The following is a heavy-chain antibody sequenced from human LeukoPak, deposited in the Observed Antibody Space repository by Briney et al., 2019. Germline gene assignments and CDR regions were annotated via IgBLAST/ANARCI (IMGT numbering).Heavy chain of an antibody. D-gene: IGHD1-26*01. J-gene: IGHJ4*02. CDR2: ISYDGSNK. V-gene: IGHV3-30-3*01. CDR3: ARDGGSYYSFDY. Sequence: PGGSLRLSCAASGFTFSSYAMHWVRQAPGKGLEWVAVISYDGSNKYYADSVKGRFTISRDNSKSTLYLQMNSLRAEDTAVYYCARDGGSYYSFDYWGQGTLVTVSS. CDR1: GFTFSSYA.